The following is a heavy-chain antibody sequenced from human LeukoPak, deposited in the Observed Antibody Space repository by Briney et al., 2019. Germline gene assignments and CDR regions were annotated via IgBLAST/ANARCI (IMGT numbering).Heavy chain of an antibody. J-gene: IGHJ3*02. Sequence: GGSLRLSCAASGFTISSNSMVWVRQAPGKGLEWVANIKQDGSEKYYVDSVKGRFTISRDNAKNSLYLQMNSLRAEDTAVYYCARDHCSSTSCYSDAFDIWGQGTMVTVSS. D-gene: IGHD2-2*01. CDR2: IKQDGSEK. V-gene: IGHV3-7*01. CDR1: GFTISSNS. CDR3: ARDHCSSTSCYSDAFDI.